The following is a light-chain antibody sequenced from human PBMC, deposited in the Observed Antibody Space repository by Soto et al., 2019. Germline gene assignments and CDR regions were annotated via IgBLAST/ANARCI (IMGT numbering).Light chain of an antibody. CDR1: TGAVTSGHY. Sequence: QTVVTQEPSLTVSPGGTVTLTCGSSTGAVTSGHYPYWFQQKPGQAPRTLIYDTSNKHSWTPARFSGSLLGGKAALTLSGAQPEDEAEYYCFLSYSGALVVFGGGTKLTVL. V-gene: IGLV7-46*01. CDR2: DTS. CDR3: FLSYSGALVV. J-gene: IGLJ2*01.